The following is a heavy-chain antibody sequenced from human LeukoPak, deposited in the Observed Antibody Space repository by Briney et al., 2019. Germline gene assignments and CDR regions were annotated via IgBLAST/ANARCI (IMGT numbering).Heavy chain of an antibody. D-gene: IGHD5-24*01. CDR2: ISGSNSYI. V-gene: IGHV3-21*01. Sequence: GGSLRLSCAASGFTFSSYSMNWVRQAPGKGLEWVPSISGSNSYIYYADSMKGRFTISRDNAKNSLYLQMNSLRAEDTAVYYCARSSGWLQDYWGQGTLVTVSS. CDR1: GFTFSSYS. J-gene: IGHJ4*02. CDR3: ARSSGWLQDY.